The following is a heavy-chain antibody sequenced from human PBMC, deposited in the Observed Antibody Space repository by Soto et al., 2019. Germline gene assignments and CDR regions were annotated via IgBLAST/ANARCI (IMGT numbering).Heavy chain of an antibody. V-gene: IGHV3-7*01. CDR1: GFTFSSYW. J-gene: IGHJ3*02. CDR2: IKQDGSEK. CDR3: ARDRGYPDSFNI. Sequence: GGSLRLSCAASGFTFSSYWMSWVRQAPGKGLEWVANIKQDGSEKYYVDSVKGRFTISRDNAKNTLYLQMNSLRVEDTAVYYCARDRGYPDSFNIWGQGTMVTVS. D-gene: IGHD3-10*01.